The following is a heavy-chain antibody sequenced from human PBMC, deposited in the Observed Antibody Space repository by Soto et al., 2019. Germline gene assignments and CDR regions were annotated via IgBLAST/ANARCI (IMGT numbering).Heavy chain of an antibody. D-gene: IGHD6-13*01. J-gene: IGHJ1*01. V-gene: IGHV3-9*01. CDR3: VKDESINWYSGNFRR. Sequence: PGGSLRLSCAASGFTFDDYAMHWVRQVPGKGLEWVSGINWNSGSIGYADSVKGRFAISRDNAKNSLHLQMNSLRAEDTAFYYCVKDESINWYSGNFRRWGQGTLVTVSS. CDR1: GFTFDDYA. CDR2: INWNSGSI.